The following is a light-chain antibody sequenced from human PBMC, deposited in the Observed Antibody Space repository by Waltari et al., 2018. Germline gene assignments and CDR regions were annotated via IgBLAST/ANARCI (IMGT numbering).Light chain of an antibody. J-gene: IGKJ5*01. CDR1: QNIIRY. V-gene: IGKV1-5*03. Sequence: DIQMTQSPSTLSASVGDRVTITCRASQNIIRYLAWYQQKPGRAPKLLIYKASSLESGVPARFSGSGSGTEFNLTISSLEPDDFATYFCQQYDSEITFGQGTRLEIK. CDR3: QQYDSEIT. CDR2: KAS.